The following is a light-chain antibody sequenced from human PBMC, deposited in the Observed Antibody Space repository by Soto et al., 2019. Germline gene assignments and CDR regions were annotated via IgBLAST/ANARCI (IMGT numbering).Light chain of an antibody. Sequence: DIQMTQSPATLSASVGDRVTITCRASQTISSWWAWYQQKPGKVPKLLIDDASSLESGVPSRFSGSGSGTEFTLTISSLQPDVFATYYCQQYNTYPWTFRQGTKVEIK. CDR1: QTISSW. J-gene: IGKJ1*01. CDR3: QQYNTYPWT. V-gene: IGKV1-5*01. CDR2: DAS.